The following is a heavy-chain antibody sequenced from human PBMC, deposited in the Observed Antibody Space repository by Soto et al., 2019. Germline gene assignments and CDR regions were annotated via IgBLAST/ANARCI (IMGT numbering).Heavy chain of an antibody. CDR2: INQDGSEK. CDR1: GFTFRTYW. J-gene: IGHJ6*02. CDR3: ARDGSTSWYSYDYHGMDV. D-gene: IGHD5-18*01. V-gene: IGHV3-7*05. Sequence: EVQLVESGGGLVQPGGSLRLSCGASGFTFRTYWLSWVRQVPGKGLAWVANINQDGSEKNYVDSVKGRFTISRDNAKNSLHLHMSSLRAEDTALYYCARDGSTSWYSYDYHGMDVWGQGTTVTVSS.